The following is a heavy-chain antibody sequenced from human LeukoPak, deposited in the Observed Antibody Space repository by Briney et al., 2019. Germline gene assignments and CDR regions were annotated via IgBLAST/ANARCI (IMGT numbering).Heavy chain of an antibody. CDR2: ISGSGYSK. Sequence: AGGSLRLACAVSAFSFIDEYMGWVRQAAGKGLGWLIFISGSGYSKYYGASVKGRFTVSKDKTKNSLYFQMNGLRAEDRAVFYCAREWGGNRYNDGF. CDR1: AFSFIDEY. CDR3: AREWGGNRYNDGF. D-gene: IGHD5-18*01. J-gene: IGHJ5*01. V-gene: IGHV3-11*01.